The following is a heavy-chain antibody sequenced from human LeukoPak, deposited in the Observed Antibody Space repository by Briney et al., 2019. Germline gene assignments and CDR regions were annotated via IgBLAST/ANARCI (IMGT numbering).Heavy chain of an antibody. J-gene: IGHJ4*02. Sequence: PGGSLRLSCTISGYFFPNAWLNWVRQAPGKGLEWVSAISGSGGSTYYADSVKGRFTVSRDNSKNTLYLQMNSLRAEDTAVYYCAKDGGYGDYFDYWGQGTLVTVSS. CDR3: AKDGGYGDYFDY. CDR2: ISGSGGST. CDR1: GYFFPNA. D-gene: IGHD4-17*01. V-gene: IGHV3-23*01.